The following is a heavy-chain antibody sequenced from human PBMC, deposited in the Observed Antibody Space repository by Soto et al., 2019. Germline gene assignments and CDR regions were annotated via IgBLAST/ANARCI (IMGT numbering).Heavy chain of an antibody. CDR3: TRWEYSYGWYFDY. CDR1: GFTFSGCA. D-gene: IGHD6-19*01. V-gene: IGHV3-73*01. Sequence: EVQLVESGGGLVRTGGSLKLSCAASGFTFSGCAMHWVRQASGKGLEWLGRIISKPNNYATEYAASVQGRFTISRDDSKNTAYLEMNSLKTEDTAVYYCTRWEYSYGWYFDYWGQGALVTVSS. J-gene: IGHJ4*02. CDR2: IISKPNNYAT.